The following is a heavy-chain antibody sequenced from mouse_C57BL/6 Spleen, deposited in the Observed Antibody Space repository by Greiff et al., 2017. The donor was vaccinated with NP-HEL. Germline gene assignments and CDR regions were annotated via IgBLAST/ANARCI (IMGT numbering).Heavy chain of an antibody. Sequence: VQLQQSGPVLVKPGASVKMSCKASGYTFTDYYMNWVKPSHGKSLEWIGVINPYNGGTSYNQKFKGKATLTVDKSSSTAYMELNSLTSEDSAVYYCARNPYYFDYWGQGTTLTVSS. CDR1: GYTFTDYY. J-gene: IGHJ2*01. V-gene: IGHV1-19*01. CDR3: ARNPYYFDY. CDR2: INPYNGGT.